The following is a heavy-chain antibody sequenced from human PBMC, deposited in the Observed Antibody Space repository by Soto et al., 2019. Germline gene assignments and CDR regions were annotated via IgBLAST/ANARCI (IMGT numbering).Heavy chain of an antibody. D-gene: IGHD6-19*01. CDR2: ISSDSSYI. CDR1: GFTFSSYT. CDR3: ARDPGAGNSY. V-gene: IGHV3-21*01. Sequence: EVQLVESGGGLVQPGGSLRLSCAASGFTFSSYTMNWVRQAPGKGLEWVSSISSDSSYIYYADSVKGRFTISRDNAKNSLFLQMNSLRAEDTAVYYCARDPGAGNSYWGQGTLVTVSS. J-gene: IGHJ4*02.